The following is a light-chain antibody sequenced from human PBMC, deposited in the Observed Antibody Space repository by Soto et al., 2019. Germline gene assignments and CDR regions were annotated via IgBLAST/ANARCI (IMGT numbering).Light chain of an antibody. CDR1: SSNIGGNY. Sequence: QSALTQPPSASETPGQRVTSSCSGSSSNIGGNYVYWYQQLPGTAPKLLIYKDNQRPSGVPDRVSGSKSGTSASLAISGLRSEDEADYYCAAWDDSLSGGVFGGGTKLTVL. CDR3: AAWDDSLSGGV. CDR2: KDN. V-gene: IGLV1-47*01. J-gene: IGLJ3*02.